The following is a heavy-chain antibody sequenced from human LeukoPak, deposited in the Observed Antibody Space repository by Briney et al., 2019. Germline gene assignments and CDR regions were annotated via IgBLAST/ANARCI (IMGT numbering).Heavy chain of an antibody. CDR1: GGSISSCNW. J-gene: IGHJ4*02. CDR2: IYHSGST. CDR3: AREGSDYDILTGYYPLGY. Sequence: SGTLSLTCAVSGGSISSCNWWSWVRQPPGKGLEWIGEIYHSGSTNYNPSLKSRVTISVDKSKNQFSLKLSSVTAADTAVYYCAREGSDYDILTGYYPLGYWGQGTLVTVSS. D-gene: IGHD3-9*01. V-gene: IGHV4-4*02.